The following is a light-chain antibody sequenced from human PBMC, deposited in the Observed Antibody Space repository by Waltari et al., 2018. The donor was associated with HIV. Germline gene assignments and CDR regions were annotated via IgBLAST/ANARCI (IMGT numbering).Light chain of an antibody. CDR1: QRVSSN. J-gene: IGKJ4*01. V-gene: IGKV3-15*01. CDR3: QQYNNWPPLT. Sequence: EIVMTQSPATLSVSPGARATLSCRASQRVSSNLAWYQQNPGQAPRLLSYGASTRATGIPARFSGSGSGTEFTLTISSLQSEDFAVYYCQQYNNWPPLTFGGGTKVEIK. CDR2: GAS.